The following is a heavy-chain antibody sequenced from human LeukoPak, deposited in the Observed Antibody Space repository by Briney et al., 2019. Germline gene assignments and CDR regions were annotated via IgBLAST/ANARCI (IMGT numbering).Heavy chain of an antibody. CDR1: GCNFDRYT. D-gene: IGHD3-10*02. J-gene: IGHJ4*02. CDR3: AKELDTMFFDY. V-gene: IGHV3-43*01. Sequence: SGGSLRLSCATSGCNFDRYTIHWVRQAPGKGLEWVSLAGWAGGTTFYSDSVRGRFTISRDSGRKSVYLQMNSLTTDDTAFYFCAKELDTMFFDYWGQGALVTVSS. CDR2: AGWAGGTT.